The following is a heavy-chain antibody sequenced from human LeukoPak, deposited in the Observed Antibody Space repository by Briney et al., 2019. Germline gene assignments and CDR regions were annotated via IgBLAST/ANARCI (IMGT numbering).Heavy chain of an antibody. CDR3: ARTSIAAAGTGWFDP. CDR2: IIPIFGTA. V-gene: IGHV1-69*13. J-gene: IGHJ5*02. Sequence: ASVKVSCKASGGTFISYAISWVRQAPGQGLEWMGGIIPIFGTANYAQKFQGRVTITADESTSTAYMELSSLRSEDTAVYYCARTSIAAAGTGWFDPWGQGTLVTVSS. CDR1: GGTFISYA. D-gene: IGHD6-13*01.